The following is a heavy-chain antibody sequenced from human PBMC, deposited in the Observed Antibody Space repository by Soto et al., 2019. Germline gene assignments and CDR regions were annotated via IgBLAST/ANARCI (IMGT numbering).Heavy chain of an antibody. V-gene: IGHV3-53*01. CDR1: GLIVSSNY. Sequence: GGSLRLSCAASGLIVSSNYMTWVRQAPGKGLECVSVIYSSGITYYADSVKGRFTISRDNSKNTLYLQMTSLTADDTAVYYCARGSGMDVWGQGTTVTVSS. CDR2: IYSSGIT. J-gene: IGHJ6*02. CDR3: ARGSGMDV.